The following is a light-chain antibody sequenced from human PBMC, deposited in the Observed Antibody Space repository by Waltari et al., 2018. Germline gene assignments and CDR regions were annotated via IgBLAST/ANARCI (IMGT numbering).Light chain of an antibody. J-gene: IGLJ3*02. CDR1: SPNIGNNY. Sequence: HSVLTQPPSVSAAPGQKVTISCSGSSPNIGNNYLSWYQQLPGTAPKLLTYENDRGPSVVPDRFSASKSGTSASLGITGLQTGDEADYYCGVWDSSLNSWVFGGGTKLTVL. CDR3: GVWDSSLNSWV. V-gene: IGLV1-51*02. CDR2: END.